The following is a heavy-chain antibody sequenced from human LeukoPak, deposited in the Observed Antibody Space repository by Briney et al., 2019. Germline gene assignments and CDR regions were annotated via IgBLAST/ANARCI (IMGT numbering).Heavy chain of an antibody. CDR2: IYTSGST. CDR3: AILVAAAGVFDY. D-gene: IGHD6-13*01. Sequence: SDTLPLTCTVSGGSLRSGSYYWSWLRQPAGKGLEWIGRIYTSGSTNYNPSLKGRVTISVDTSKNQFSLRLSSVTAADTAVYYCAILVAAAGVFDYWGQGTLVTVSS. CDR1: GGSLRSGSYY. V-gene: IGHV4-61*02. J-gene: IGHJ4*02.